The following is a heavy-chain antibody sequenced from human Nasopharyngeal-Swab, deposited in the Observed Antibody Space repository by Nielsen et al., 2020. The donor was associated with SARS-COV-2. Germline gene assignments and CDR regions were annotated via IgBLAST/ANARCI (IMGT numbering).Heavy chain of an antibody. CDR2: INHSGST. Sequence: SETLSLTCAVYGGSFRGYYWSWIRQPPGKGPEWIGEINHSGSTSYNPSIKSRVTISVDTSKNQFSLKLSSVTAADTAVYYCARGNGAFDYWGQGTLVTVSS. J-gene: IGHJ4*02. D-gene: IGHD4-17*01. V-gene: IGHV4-34*01. CDR3: ARGNGAFDY. CDR1: GGSFRGYY.